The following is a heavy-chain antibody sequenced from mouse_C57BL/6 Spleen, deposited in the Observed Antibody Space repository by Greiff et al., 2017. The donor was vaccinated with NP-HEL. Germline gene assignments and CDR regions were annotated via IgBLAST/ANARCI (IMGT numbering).Heavy chain of an antibody. CDR3: ARELKSYAMDY. J-gene: IGHJ4*01. CDR1: GFTFSSYA. CDR2: ISDGGSYT. Sequence: EVQRVESGGGLVKPGGSLKLSCAASGFTFSSYAMSWVRQTPEKRLEWVATISDGGSYTYYPDNVKGRFTISRDTAKNNLYLQMSHLKSEDTAMYYCARELKSYAMDYWGQGTSVTVSS. V-gene: IGHV5-4*01.